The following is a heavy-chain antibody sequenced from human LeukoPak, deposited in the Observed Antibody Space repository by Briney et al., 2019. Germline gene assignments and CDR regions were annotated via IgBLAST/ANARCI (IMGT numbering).Heavy chain of an antibody. V-gene: IGHV4-34*01. D-gene: IGHD5-24*01. CDR2: INHSGST. CDR1: GGSFSGYY. CDR3: ARGRRWLQA. J-gene: IGHJ5*02. Sequence: SETLSLTCAVYGGSFSGYYWSWIRQPPGKGLEWIGEINHSGSTNYNPSLKSRVTISVDMSKNQFSLNLSSVTAADTAVYYCARGRRWLQAWGQGTLVTVSS.